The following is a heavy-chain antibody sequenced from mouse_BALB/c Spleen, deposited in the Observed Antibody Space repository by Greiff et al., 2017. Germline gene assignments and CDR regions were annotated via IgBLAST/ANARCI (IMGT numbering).Heavy chain of an antibody. V-gene: IGHV5-12-1*01. Sequence: DVMLVESGGGLVKPGGSLKLSCAASGFAFSSYDMSWVRQTPEKRLEWVAYISSGGGSTYYPDTVKGRFTISRDNAKNTLYLQMSSLKSEDTAMYYCARRDYYGSFDVWGAGTTVTVSS. J-gene: IGHJ1*01. CDR2: ISSGGGST. CDR1: GFAFSSYD. CDR3: ARRDYYGSFDV. D-gene: IGHD1-1*01.